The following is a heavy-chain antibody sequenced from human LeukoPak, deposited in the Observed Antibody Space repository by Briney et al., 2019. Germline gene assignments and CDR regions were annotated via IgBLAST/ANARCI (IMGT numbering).Heavy chain of an antibody. CDR1: GFTFTSYA. CDR2: INAGNGNT. D-gene: IGHD6-6*01. CDR3: ASSSSSSLYYYGMDV. J-gene: IGHJ6*02. V-gene: IGHV1-3*01. Sequence: PGGSLRLSCAASGFTFTSYAMHWARQAPGQRLEWMGWINAGNGNTKYSQKFQGRVTITRDTSASTAYMELSSLRSEDTAVYYCASSSSSSLYYYGMDVWGQGTTVTVSS.